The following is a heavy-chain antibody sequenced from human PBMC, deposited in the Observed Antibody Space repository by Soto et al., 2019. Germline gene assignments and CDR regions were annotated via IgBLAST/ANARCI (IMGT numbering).Heavy chain of an antibody. V-gene: IGHV1-46*01. CDR3: ARGRRFLEWLFRPPSDY. CDR2: INPSGGST. J-gene: IGHJ4*02. Sequence: GASVKVSCKASGYTFTSYYIHWVRQAPGQGLEWMGIINPSGGSTSYAQKFQGRVTMTRDTSTSTVYMELSSLRSEDTAVYYCARGRRFLEWLFRPPSDYWGQGTLVTVSS. CDR1: GYTFTSYY. D-gene: IGHD3-3*01.